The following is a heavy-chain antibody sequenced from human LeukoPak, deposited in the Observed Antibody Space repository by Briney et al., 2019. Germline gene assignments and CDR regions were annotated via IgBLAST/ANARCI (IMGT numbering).Heavy chain of an antibody. CDR3: AGLLGYYYYYYMDV. D-gene: IGHD2-15*01. CDR2: INHSGST. J-gene: IGHJ6*03. CDR1: GGSFSGYY. V-gene: IGHV4-34*01. Sequence: SETLSLTCAVYGGSFSGYYWSWIRQPPGKGLEWIGEINHSGSTNYNPSLKSRVTISVDTSKNQFSLKLSSVTAADTAVYYCAGLLGYYYYYYMDVWGKGTTVTISS.